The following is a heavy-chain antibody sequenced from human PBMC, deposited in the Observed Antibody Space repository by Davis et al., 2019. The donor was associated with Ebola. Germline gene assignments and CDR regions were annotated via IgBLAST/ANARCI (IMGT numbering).Heavy chain of an antibody. D-gene: IGHD6-13*01. Sequence: GGSLRLSCAASGFTFSGSAMHWVRQASGKGLEWVGRIRSKANSYATAYAASVKGRLTISRDDSKNTAYLQMNSLKTEDTAVYYCTEKGSSSWDYWGQGTLVTVSS. CDR3: TEKGSSSWDY. J-gene: IGHJ4*02. CDR1: GFTFSGSA. CDR2: IRSKANSYAT. V-gene: IGHV3-73*01.